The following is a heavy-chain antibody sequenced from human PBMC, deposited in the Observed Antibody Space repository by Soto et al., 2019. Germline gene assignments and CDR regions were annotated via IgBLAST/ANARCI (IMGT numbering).Heavy chain of an antibody. D-gene: IGHD2-2*03. V-gene: IGHV3-21*01. Sequence: GGSLRLSCAASGFTFSSYSMNWVRQAPGKGLEWVSSISSSSSYIYYADSVKGRITISRDNAKNSLYLQMNSLRAEDTAVYYCARDYGYCSSTSCMPRFMDVWGKGTTVTVSS. J-gene: IGHJ6*03. CDR3: ARDYGYCSSTSCMPRFMDV. CDR2: ISSSSSYI. CDR1: GFTFSSYS.